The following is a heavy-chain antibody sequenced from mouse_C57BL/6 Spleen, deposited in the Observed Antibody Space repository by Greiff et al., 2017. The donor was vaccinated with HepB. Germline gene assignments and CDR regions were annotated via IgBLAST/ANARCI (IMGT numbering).Heavy chain of an antibody. J-gene: IGHJ4*01. V-gene: IGHV1-55*01. D-gene: IGHD4-1*01. CDR3: ARHWDDYAMDY. CDR1: GYTFTSYW. CDR2: IYPGSGST. Sequence: QVHVKQPGAELVKPGASVKMSCKASGYTFTSYWITWVKQRPGQGLEWIGDIYPGSGSTNYNEKFKSKATLTVDTSSSTAYMQLSSLTSEDSAVYYCARHWDDYAMDYWGQGTSVTVSS.